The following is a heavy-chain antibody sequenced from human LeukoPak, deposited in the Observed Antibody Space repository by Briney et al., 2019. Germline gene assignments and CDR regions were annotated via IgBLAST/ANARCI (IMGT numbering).Heavy chain of an antibody. Sequence: SETLSLTCTVSGGSISSSSYYWGWIRQPPGKGLEWIGSIYYSGSTYYNPSLKSRVTISGDTSKNQFSLKLSSVTAADTAVYYCARGIHGASYYFDYWGQGTLVTVSS. V-gene: IGHV4-39*07. D-gene: IGHD3-16*01. J-gene: IGHJ4*02. CDR1: GGSISSSSYY. CDR2: IYYSGST. CDR3: ARGIHGASYYFDY.